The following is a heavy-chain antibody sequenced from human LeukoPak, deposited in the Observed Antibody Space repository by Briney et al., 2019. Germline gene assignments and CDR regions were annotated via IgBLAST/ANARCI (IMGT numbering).Heavy chain of an antibody. Sequence: SVKVSCKASGGTFSSYAISWVRQAPGQGLKWMGRITPILGIANYAQKFQGRVTITADKSTSTAYMELSSLRSEDTAVYYCARGGYDSSADYYYYGMDVWGQGTTVTVSS. D-gene: IGHD5-12*01. CDR2: ITPILGIA. CDR3: ARGGYDSSADYYYYGMDV. CDR1: GGTFSSYA. J-gene: IGHJ6*02. V-gene: IGHV1-69*04.